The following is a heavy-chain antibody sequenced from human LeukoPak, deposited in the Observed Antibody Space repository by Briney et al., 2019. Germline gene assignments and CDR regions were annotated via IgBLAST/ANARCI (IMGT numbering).Heavy chain of an antibody. CDR3: ARVWRSSGWCIDY. V-gene: IGHV4-4*02. CDR2: IYHSGST. Sequence: SGTLSLTCAVSGGSISSSNWWSWVRQPPGKGLEWIGEIYHSGSTNYNPSLKSRVTISVDKSKNQFSLKLSSVTAADTAVYYCARVWRSSGWCIDYWGQGTLVTVSS. J-gene: IGHJ4*02. D-gene: IGHD6-19*01. CDR1: GGSISSSNW.